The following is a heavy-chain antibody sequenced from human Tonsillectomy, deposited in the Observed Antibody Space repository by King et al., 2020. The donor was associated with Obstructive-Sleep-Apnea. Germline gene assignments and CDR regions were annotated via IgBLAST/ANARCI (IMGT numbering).Heavy chain of an antibody. J-gene: IGHJ5*02. Sequence: VQLVESGGGLVQPGGSLRLSCAASGFTFSSYWMHWVRQAPGKGLVWVSRINSDGSSTSYADSVKGRFTISRDNAKNTLYLQMNSLRAEDTAVYYCARAGRHILRYFDWLANNWFDPWGQGTLVTVSS. CDR2: INSDGSST. V-gene: IGHV3-74*01. CDR1: GFTFSSYW. D-gene: IGHD3-9*01. CDR3: ARAGRHILRYFDWLANNWFDP.